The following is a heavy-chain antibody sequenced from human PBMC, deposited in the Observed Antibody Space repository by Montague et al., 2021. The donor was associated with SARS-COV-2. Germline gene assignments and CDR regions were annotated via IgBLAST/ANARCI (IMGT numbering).Heavy chain of an antibody. CDR1: GDSINSGSYY. J-gene: IGHJ5*02. V-gene: IGHV4-61*01. D-gene: IGHD2-2*01. CDR2: IYYSGST. CDR3: ARAGMEKEVVTSWRPPSINWFDP. Sequence: SETLSLTCTVSGDSINSGSYYWSWIRQPPGKGLEWIGYIYYSGSTNYNPSLKSRVTISVDTSKNQFSLKLSSVTAADTAVYYCARAGMEKEVVTSWRPPSINWFDPWGQGTLVTVSS.